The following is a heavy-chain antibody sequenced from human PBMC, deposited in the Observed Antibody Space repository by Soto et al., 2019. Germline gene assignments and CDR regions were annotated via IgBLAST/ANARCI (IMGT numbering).Heavy chain of an antibody. J-gene: IGHJ4*02. D-gene: IGHD3-22*01. CDR1: GYTFTSYG. V-gene: IGHV1-18*04. CDR3: ARDVAYYYDSSGYYCDY. Sequence: ASVKVSCKASGYTFTSYGISWVRQAPGRGLEWMGWISAYNGNTNYAQKLQGRVTMTTDTSTSTAYMELRSLRSDDTAVYYCARDVAYYYDSSGYYCDYWGQGTLVTVSS. CDR2: ISAYNGNT.